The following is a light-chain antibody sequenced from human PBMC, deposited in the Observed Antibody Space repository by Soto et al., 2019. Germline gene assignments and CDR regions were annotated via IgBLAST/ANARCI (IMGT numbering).Light chain of an antibody. CDR1: TSDFVNYNY. CDR2: EVS. Sequence: QSVLTQPASLSGSPGQSITISCTGATSDFVNYNYVSWYQHHPGKAPQLMIYEVSHRPSGVSSRFSGSKSGNTASLTISGLLPKDEAYYYCSSYTVSTDVVFGGGTKLTVL. J-gene: IGLJ2*01. V-gene: IGLV2-14*01. CDR3: SSYTVSTDVV.